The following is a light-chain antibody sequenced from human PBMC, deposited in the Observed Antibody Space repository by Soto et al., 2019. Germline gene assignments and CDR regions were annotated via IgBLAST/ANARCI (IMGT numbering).Light chain of an antibody. CDR3: CSYAGSYTHV. Sequence: QSVLTQPRSVSLSPGQSVTISCTGTSSDIGGYNYVSWYQQHPGKAPKLMIYDVVKRPSGVPDRFSGSKSGNTASLTIYGLQAEDEADYYCCSYAGSYTHVFGAGTKVTVL. J-gene: IGLJ1*01. CDR2: DVV. CDR1: SSDIGGYNY. V-gene: IGLV2-11*01.